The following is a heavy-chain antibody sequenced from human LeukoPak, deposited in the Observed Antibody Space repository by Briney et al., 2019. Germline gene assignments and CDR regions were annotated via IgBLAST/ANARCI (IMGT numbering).Heavy chain of an antibody. CDR2: IHHSGST. V-gene: IGHV4-4*02. D-gene: IGHD1-1*01. Sequence: SGTLSLTCAVSGGSISSSNWWSWVRQPPGKGLEWIGEIHHSGSTNYNPSLKSRVTISVDKSKNQFSLKLSSVTAADTAVYYCARYWTGGQLVRSLDPWGQGTLVAVSS. J-gene: IGHJ5*02. CDR3: ARYWTGGQLVRSLDP. CDR1: GGSISSSNW.